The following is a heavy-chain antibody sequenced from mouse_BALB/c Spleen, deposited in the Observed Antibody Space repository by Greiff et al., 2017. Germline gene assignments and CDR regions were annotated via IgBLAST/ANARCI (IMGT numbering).Heavy chain of an antibody. CDR2: ISSGSSTI. D-gene: IGHD2-1*01. Sequence: VQLKESGGGLVQPGGSRKLSCAASGFTFSSFGMHWVRQAPEKGLEWVAYISSGSSTIYYADTVKGRFTISRDNPKNTLFLQMTSLRSEDTAMYYCARSGAYGNSFDVWGAGTTVTVSS. CDR3: ARSGAYGNSFDV. V-gene: IGHV5-17*02. CDR1: GFTFSSFG. J-gene: IGHJ1*01.